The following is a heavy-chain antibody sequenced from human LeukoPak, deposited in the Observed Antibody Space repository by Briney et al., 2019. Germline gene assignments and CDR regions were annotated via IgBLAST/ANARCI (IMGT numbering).Heavy chain of an antibody. V-gene: IGHV3-23*01. CDR1: GFTFRSHA. CDR3: AKDFRIGYSAHFDY. CDR2: IYENGGTT. Sequence: PGGSLRLYCVGSGFTFRSHAMSWVHQAPEKGLEFVSGIYENGGTTYYADSVKGRFSISRDNSKNTLYLQMDSLRGEDTAVYYCAKDFRIGYSAHFDYWGQGALVTVSS. D-gene: IGHD2-21*01. J-gene: IGHJ4*02.